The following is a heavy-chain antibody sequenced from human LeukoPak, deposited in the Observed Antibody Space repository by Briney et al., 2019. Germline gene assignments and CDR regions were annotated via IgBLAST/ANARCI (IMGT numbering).Heavy chain of an antibody. CDR2: ISSSSSYI. D-gene: IGHD3-3*01. V-gene: IGHV3-21*01. Sequence: GRSLRLSCAASGFTFSSYSMNWVRQAPGKGLEWVSSISSSSSYIYYADSVKGRFTISRDNAKSSLYLQMNSLRAEDTAVYYCARVDDFWSGYWDWGQGTLVTVSS. CDR3: ARVDDFWSGYWD. J-gene: IGHJ4*02. CDR1: GFTFSSYS.